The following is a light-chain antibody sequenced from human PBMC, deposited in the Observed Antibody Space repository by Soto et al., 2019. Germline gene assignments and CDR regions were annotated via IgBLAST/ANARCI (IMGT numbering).Light chain of an antibody. CDR2: GPS. CDR1: QNVNSNH. CDR3: HQFGSSPQT. Sequence: EIVLTQSPGTLSLSPGERATLSCRASQNVNSNHIAWYQQKPGQAPRLLIYGPSSRATGIPERFSGSGSGTDFTLTISRLEPEDCAVYFCHQFGSSPQTFGHGTKVEIK. J-gene: IGKJ1*01. V-gene: IGKV3-20*01.